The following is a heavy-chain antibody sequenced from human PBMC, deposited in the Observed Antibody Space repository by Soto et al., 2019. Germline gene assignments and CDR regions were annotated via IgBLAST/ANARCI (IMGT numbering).Heavy chain of an antibody. CDR1: GGSISSYY. D-gene: IGHD6-13*01. Sequence: PSETLSLTCTVSGGSISSYYWSWIRQPPGKGLEWFVFIYYIGITNSNPSFKIRFIISLDKSKNQFSLKLTSVTAADTALYYCARARATIAAAAIFDCWGQGTLVTVSS. CDR2: IYYIGIT. V-gene: IGHV4-59*12. CDR3: ARARATIAAAAIFDC. J-gene: IGHJ4*02.